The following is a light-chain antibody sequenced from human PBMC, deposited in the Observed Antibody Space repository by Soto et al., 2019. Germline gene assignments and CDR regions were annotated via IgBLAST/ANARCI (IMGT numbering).Light chain of an antibody. CDR3: AAWDDSLNGVV. CDR2: SNN. CDR1: SSNIGVNT. J-gene: IGLJ2*01. Sequence: QSVLTQPPSASGTPGQRVTISCSGSSSNIGVNTVNWYQQLPGTAPKVLIYSNNRRPSGVPDRFSGSKSGTSASLAISGLQSEDEADYYCAAWDDSLNGVVFGGGTKLTVL. V-gene: IGLV1-44*01.